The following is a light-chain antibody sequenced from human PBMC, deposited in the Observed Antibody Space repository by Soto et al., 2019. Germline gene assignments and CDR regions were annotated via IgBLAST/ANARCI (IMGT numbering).Light chain of an antibody. CDR1: SPNIGSNF. Sequence: QSVLTQPPSASGTPGQRVAISCSGSSPNIGSNFAYWYQHFPGTAPKPLILRNNQRPSGVPDRFSASKSGTSASLSISGLRPEDEADYYCAAWDDSLKSVVFGGGTKLTVL. CDR3: AAWDDSLKSVV. V-gene: IGLV1-47*01. CDR2: RNN. J-gene: IGLJ2*01.